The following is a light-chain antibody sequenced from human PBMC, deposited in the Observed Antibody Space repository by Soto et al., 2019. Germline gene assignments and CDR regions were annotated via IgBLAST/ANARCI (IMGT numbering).Light chain of an antibody. CDR1: QTVTTD. J-gene: IGKJ1*01. Sequence: GVTMSVVALSVSKEERATLSCRASQTVTTDLAWYQQKPGQAPRLVIHGASTRATDFPARFSGSGSGTEFTLTISSLQSEDIAVYYCHQYYSWPRTFGQGTKVDIK. CDR3: HQYYSWPRT. V-gene: IGKV3-15*01. CDR2: GAS.